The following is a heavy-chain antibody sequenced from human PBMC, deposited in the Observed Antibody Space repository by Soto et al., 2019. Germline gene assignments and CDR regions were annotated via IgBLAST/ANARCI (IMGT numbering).Heavy chain of an antibody. CDR1: GFMFSGFG. J-gene: IGHJ4*02. CDR2: LRYDGSNK. CDR3: ARDGVGATTFYGYFDY. Sequence: QVQLVESGGGVVQPGRSLRLSCAASGFMFSGFGMHWVRQAPGKGLEWVAILRYDGSNKYYADSVKGRFTISRDNSQNTLYLQMDSLRVEDTAVYYCARDGVGATTFYGYFDYWGQGILVTVSS. V-gene: IGHV3-33*01. D-gene: IGHD1-26*01.